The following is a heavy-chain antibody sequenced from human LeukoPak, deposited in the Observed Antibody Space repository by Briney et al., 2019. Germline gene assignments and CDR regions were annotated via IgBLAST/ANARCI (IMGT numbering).Heavy chain of an antibody. Sequence: GGSLRLSCAASGFTFSSYGMSWVRQAPGKGLEWVSAISGSGGSTYYADSVKGRFTISRDNSKNTLYRQMNSLRAEDTAVYYCAKDRSVVGTEVFDPWGQGTLVTVSS. J-gene: IGHJ5*02. CDR3: AKDRSVVGTEVFDP. V-gene: IGHV3-23*01. CDR2: ISGSGGST. CDR1: GFTFSSYG. D-gene: IGHD2-2*01.